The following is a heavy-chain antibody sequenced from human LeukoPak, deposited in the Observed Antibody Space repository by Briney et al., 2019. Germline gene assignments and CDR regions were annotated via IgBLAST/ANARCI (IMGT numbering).Heavy chain of an antibody. CDR2: INPSGGST. CDR3: ARDRGGNTYWFGP. J-gene: IGHJ5*02. Sequence: ASVKVSCKASGYTFTSHYIHWVRQAPGQGLEWMGIINPSGGSTSYAQMFQGRVTMTRDTSTSTVYMELSSLRSEDTAVYYCARDRGGNTYWFGPWGQGTLVTVSS. D-gene: IGHD4-23*01. CDR1: GYTFTSHY. V-gene: IGHV1-46*01.